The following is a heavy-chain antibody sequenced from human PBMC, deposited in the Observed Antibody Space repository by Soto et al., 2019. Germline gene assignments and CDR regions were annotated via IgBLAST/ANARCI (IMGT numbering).Heavy chain of an antibody. V-gene: IGHV1-18*04. CDR1: GYTFTSDG. CDR3: ARAMYSGSYFDY. CDR2: INTHSGDT. Sequence: QVQLVQSGAEVKNPGASVKVSCETSGYTFTSDGISWVRQAPGQGLEWMGWINTHSGDTNFAQKFQDRVTMTTDPPTSTVYMEVRSLRSDDTAVYYCARAMYSGSYFDYWGQGTLVTVSS. D-gene: IGHD1-26*01. J-gene: IGHJ4*02.